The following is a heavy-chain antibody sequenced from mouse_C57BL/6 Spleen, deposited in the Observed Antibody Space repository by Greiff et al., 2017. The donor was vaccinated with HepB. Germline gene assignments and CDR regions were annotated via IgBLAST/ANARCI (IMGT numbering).Heavy chain of an antibody. CDR2: IYPRSGNT. Sequence: QVQLKESGAELARPGASVKLSCKASGYTFTSYGISWVKQRTGQGLEWIGEIYPRSGNTYYNEKFKGKATLTADKSSSTAYMELRSLTSEDSAVYFCARRSTMVTTESWFAYWGQGTLVTVSA. V-gene: IGHV1-81*01. D-gene: IGHD2-2*01. CDR3: ARRSTMVTTESWFAY. J-gene: IGHJ3*01. CDR1: GYTFTSYG.